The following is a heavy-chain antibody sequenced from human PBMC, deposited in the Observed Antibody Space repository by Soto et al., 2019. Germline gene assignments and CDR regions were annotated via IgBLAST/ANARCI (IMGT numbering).Heavy chain of an antibody. CDR1: GGSISSSSYY. V-gene: IGHV4-39*01. CDR2: IYYSGST. J-gene: IGHJ4*02. CDR3: ALLWPYDY. D-gene: IGHD3-16*01. Sequence: QLQLQESGPGLVKPSETLSLTCTVSGGSISSSSYYWGWIRQPPGKGLEWIGSIYYSGSTYYNPSLKSRVTISVDTSKNQFAMKLSSVTAADPAVYYCALLWPYDYWGQGTLVTVSS.